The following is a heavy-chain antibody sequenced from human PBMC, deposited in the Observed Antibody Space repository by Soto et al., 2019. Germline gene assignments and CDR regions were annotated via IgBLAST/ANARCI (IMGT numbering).Heavy chain of an antibody. CDR2: ILNDGSNK. Sequence: AGGAPRLSCAASGFPFSSYCMHWVRPAPGKGLEWVAVILNDGSNKYYADSVKGRFTISRDNSKNTLYLQMNSLRAEDTAVFYCAKEWVYDSSGWSFDYWGQGTLVTVSS. CDR1: GFPFSSYC. D-gene: IGHD3-22*01. V-gene: IGHV3-30*18. CDR3: AKEWVYDSSGWSFDY. J-gene: IGHJ4*02.